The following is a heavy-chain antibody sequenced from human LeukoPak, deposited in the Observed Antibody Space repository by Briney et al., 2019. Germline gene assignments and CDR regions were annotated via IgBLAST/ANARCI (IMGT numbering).Heavy chain of an antibody. CDR2: IYYSGIT. V-gene: IGHV4-30-4*01. D-gene: IGHD1-7*01. Sequence: SETLSLTCTVSGGSISSDDYYWSWIRQPPGKGLEWIGYIYYSGITYYNPSLKSRVTVSVDTSNNQFSLRLSSVTAADTAVYYCARGTYDWNYASTFDIRGQGTMVTVSS. CDR1: GGSISSDDYY. CDR3: ARGTYDWNYASTFDI. J-gene: IGHJ3*02.